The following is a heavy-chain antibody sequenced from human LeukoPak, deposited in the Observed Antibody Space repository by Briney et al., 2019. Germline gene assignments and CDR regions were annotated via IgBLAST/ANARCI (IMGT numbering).Heavy chain of an antibody. CDR1: GFTVSSNY. J-gene: IGHJ4*02. D-gene: IGHD3-10*01. Sequence: GGSLRLSCAASGFTVSSNYMGWVRQAPGKGLGWVSVIYSGGSTYYADSVKGRFTISRDNSKNTLYLQMNSLRAEDTAVYYCAKDLFSGTFHGSGTYLELDYWGQGTLVTASS. V-gene: IGHV3-53*05. CDR3: AKDLFSGTFHGSGTYLELDY. CDR2: IYSGGST.